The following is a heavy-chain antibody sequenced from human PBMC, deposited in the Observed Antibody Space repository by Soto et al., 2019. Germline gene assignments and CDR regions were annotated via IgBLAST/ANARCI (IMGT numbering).Heavy chain of an antibody. CDR2: INARGGST. CDR3: ATTYGGYNFHY. CDR1: GYTFTSYY. D-gene: IGHD5-12*01. V-gene: IGHV1-46*01. J-gene: IGHJ4*02. Sequence: ASVKVSCKASGYTFTSYYMHWVRQAPGQGPEWMGIINARGGSTYYAQKFEGRVTMTRDTSTSTVYMELSSLISDDTAVYYCATTYGGYNFHYWGQGTLVTVSS.